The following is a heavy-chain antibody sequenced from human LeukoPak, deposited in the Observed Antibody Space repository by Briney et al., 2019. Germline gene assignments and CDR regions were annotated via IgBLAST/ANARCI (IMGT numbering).Heavy chain of an antibody. J-gene: IGHJ6*03. CDR1: GFIFSNDA. CDR3: AKVSGDSAYYYYYMDV. D-gene: IGHD2-21*01. Sequence: GGSLRLSCAASGFIFSNDAMSWVRQAPGKGLEWVSAISGSGGITHYADSVKGRFTISRDNFKNTVYLQMNSLRAEDTAVYYCAKVSGDSAYYYYYMDVWGKGTTVTVSS. CDR2: ISGSGGIT. V-gene: IGHV3-23*01.